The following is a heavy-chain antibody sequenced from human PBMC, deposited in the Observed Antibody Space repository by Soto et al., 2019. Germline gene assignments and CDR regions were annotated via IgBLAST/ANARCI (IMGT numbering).Heavy chain of an antibody. CDR1: GGSISSYY. CDR2: IYYSGST. J-gene: IGHJ4*02. D-gene: IGHD3-22*01. Sequence: PSETLSLTCTVSGGSISSYYWSWIRHPPGKGLEWIGYIYYSGSTNYNPSLKSRVTISVDTSKNQFSLKLSSVTAADTAVYYCAREGKGSSGYLDYLGQGTLVTVSS. V-gene: IGHV4-59*01. CDR3: AREGKGSSGYLDY.